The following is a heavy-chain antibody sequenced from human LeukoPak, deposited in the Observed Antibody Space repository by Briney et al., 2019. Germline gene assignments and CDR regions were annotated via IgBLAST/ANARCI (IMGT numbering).Heavy chain of an antibody. CDR3: ARSRRIVVVPAAHKRYWFDP. CDR2: INPNSGGT. Sequence: ASVKVSCKASGYTFTGYYMHWVQQAPGQGLEWMGWINPNSGGTNYAQKFQGRVTMTRDTSISTAYMELSRLRSDDTAVYYCARSRRIVVVPAAHKRYWFDPWGQGTLVTVSS. J-gene: IGHJ5*02. D-gene: IGHD2-2*01. V-gene: IGHV1-2*02. CDR1: GYTFTGYY.